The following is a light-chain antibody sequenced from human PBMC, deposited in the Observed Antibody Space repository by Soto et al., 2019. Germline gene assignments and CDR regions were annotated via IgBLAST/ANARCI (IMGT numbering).Light chain of an antibody. J-gene: IGKJ2*01. CDR2: GAS. V-gene: IGKV3-15*01. CDR3: QQYYNWPPFT. CDR1: QSVGTS. Sequence: EIVMTQSPATLSVSPGHRVTLSCRANQSVGTSIAWYQQKPGQAPRLLIYGASTRATGVPARFSGSGSGTAFTLTISSLQSEDFANYYCQQYYNWPPFTFGQGTKVEIK.